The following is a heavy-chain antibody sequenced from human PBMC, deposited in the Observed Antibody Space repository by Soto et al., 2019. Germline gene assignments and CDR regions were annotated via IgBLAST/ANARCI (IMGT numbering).Heavy chain of an antibody. Sequence: SETLSLTCAVSGGSISSSNWWSWVRQPPGKGLEWIGEIYYSGTTKYNPSLKSRVTISVDKSKNQFSLKLYSVTAADTAVYYRERAQGDGDGGSGNDFNSWGQGTQGTVSA. CDR3: ERAQGDGDGGSGNDFNS. J-gene: IGHJ4*02. CDR1: GGSISSSNW. CDR2: IYYSGTT. D-gene: IGHD2-15*01. V-gene: IGHV4-4*02.